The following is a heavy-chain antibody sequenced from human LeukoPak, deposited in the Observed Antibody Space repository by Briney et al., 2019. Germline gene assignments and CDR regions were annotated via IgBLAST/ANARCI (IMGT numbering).Heavy chain of an antibody. V-gene: IGHV4-59*01. D-gene: IGHD5-18*01. CDR2: IHYTGST. J-gene: IGHJ3*02. CDR1: GGSIGSYY. Sequence: PSETLSLTCTVSGGSIGSYYWSWIRQPPEKGLEWIAYIHYTGSTNYNPSLKSRVTISVDTSKNQFSLTLSSVTAADTAVYYCARVVAGYLIDAFDIWGQGTMVTVSS. CDR3: ARVVAGYLIDAFDI.